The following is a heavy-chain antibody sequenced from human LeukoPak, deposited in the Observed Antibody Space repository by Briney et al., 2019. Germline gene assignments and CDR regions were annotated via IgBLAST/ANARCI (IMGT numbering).Heavy chain of an antibody. CDR2: ISSDGDSA. CDR3: ARADCSSSSCYTVAY. D-gene: IGHD2-2*02. Sequence: GGSLRLSCAASGFSFNSYAMQWVRQAPGKGLEYVSGISSDGDSAYYANSVKGRFIISRDNSKNMLYLQMGSLRVEDMALYYCARADCSSSSCYTVAYWGQGTLVTVSS. V-gene: IGHV3-64*01. J-gene: IGHJ4*02. CDR1: GFSFNSYA.